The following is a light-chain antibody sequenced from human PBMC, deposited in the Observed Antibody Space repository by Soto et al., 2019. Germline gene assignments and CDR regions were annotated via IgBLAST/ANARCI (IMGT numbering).Light chain of an antibody. CDR1: QSLRIK. J-gene: IGKJ3*01. CDR2: DAS. V-gene: IGKV3D-15*01. CDR3: QQHNDWPLT. Sequence: EIVVTQSPATLSVSPGERATLSCSARQSLRIKVSWYQQKPGQAPRLLIYDASTRATGIPARFSGSGSGTEFTLTINSLQSEDFAIYYCQQHNDWPLTFGPGTKVDL.